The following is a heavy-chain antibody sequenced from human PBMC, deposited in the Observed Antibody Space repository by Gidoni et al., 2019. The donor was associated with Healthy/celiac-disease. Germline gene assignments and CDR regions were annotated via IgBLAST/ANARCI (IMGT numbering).Heavy chain of an antibody. J-gene: IGHJ4*02. CDR3: ARSKSGWYYFDY. V-gene: IGHV4-30-2*01. CDR2: IYHSGST. D-gene: IGHD6-19*01. Sequence: QLQLQESGSGLVKPSKTLSLTGAVSGGSISSGGYSWSWIRQPPGKGLEWIGYIYHSGSTYYTPSLKSRVTISVDRSKNQFSLKLSSVTAADTAVYYCARSKSGWYYFDYWGQGTLVTVSS. CDR1: GGSISSGGYS.